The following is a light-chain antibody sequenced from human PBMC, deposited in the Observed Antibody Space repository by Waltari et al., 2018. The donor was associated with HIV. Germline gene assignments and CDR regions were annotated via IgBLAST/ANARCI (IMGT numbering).Light chain of an antibody. CDR2: DVG. Sequence: QYALTQPRPVPGPPGQSLTIPCIGPSSDVGGYDFVSWYQQHPGKAPKLMIYDVGKRPSGVPARCSGSKSGNTASLTISGLQAEDEADYFCCSYAGNFFVFGTGTQVSVL. CDR3: CSYAGNFFV. J-gene: IGLJ1*01. V-gene: IGLV2-11*01. CDR1: SSDVGGYDF.